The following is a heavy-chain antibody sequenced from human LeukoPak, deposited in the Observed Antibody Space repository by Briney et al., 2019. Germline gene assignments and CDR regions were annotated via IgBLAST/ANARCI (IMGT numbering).Heavy chain of an antibody. CDR1: GGSLSGYY. J-gene: IGHJ4*02. V-gene: IGHV4-34*01. CDR3: ARGRSGSYYYYFDY. Sequence: SETLSLTCAVYGGSLSGYYWSWIRQPPGKGLEWIGEINHSGSTNYNPSLKSRVTISVDTSKNQFSLKLSSVTAADTAVYYCARGRSGSYYYYFDYWGQGTLVTVPS. D-gene: IGHD1-26*01. CDR2: INHSGST.